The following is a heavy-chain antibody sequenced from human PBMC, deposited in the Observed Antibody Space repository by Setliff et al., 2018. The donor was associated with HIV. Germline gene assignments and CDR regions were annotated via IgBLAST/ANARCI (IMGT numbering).Heavy chain of an antibody. CDR2: INHSGST. J-gene: IGHJ3*02. D-gene: IGHD5-18*01. Sequence: PSETLSLTCAVYGGSFSGYYWSWIRQPPGKGLEWIGEINHSGSTNYNPSLKSRVTISVDTSKNQFTLKLSSVTAADTAVYYCAGALPGGYSYVNAFDIWGQGTMVTVSS. CDR3: AGALPGGYSYVNAFDI. CDR1: GGSFSGYY. V-gene: IGHV4-34*01.